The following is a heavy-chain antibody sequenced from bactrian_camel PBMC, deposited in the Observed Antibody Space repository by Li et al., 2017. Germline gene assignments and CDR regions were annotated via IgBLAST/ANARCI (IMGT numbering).Heavy chain of an antibody. CDR3: AAGSSRGVPFRERGYPY. V-gene: IGHV3S60*01. CDR1: YFPYDTNNR. Sequence: HVQLVESGGGSVQAGGSLRLSCLALYFPYDTNNRMGWFRQVPGKEREGVAIIQPFSDAKYYADSVKGRFTISQDPTKNAVYLQMDSLTPEDTAMYYCAAGSSRGVPFRERGYPYWGQGTQVTFS. D-gene: IGHD3*01. J-gene: IGHJ4*01. CDR2: IQPFSDAK.